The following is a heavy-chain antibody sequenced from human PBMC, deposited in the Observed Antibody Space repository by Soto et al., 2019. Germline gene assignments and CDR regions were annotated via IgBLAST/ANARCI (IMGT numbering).Heavy chain of an antibody. Sequence: QVQLVQSGAEVKKPGSSVKVSCKASGGTFSSYTISWVRQAPGQGLEWMGRIIPILGIANYAQKFQGRVTITADKSTSTAYMELSSLRSEDTAVYYCAREEVDPHNFDYWGQGTLVTVSS. CDR3: AREEVDPHNFDY. D-gene: IGHD5-12*01. V-gene: IGHV1-69*08. CDR2: IIPILGIA. J-gene: IGHJ4*02. CDR1: GGTFSSYT.